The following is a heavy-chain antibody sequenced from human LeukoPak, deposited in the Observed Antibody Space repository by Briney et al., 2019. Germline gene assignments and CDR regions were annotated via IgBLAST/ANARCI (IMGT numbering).Heavy chain of an antibody. CDR3: ATISEPTRAFDI. Sequence: GGSLRLSCAASGLTVSSNSMNWVRQAPGKGLEWVSSISSSSSYIYYADSVKGRFTISRDNAKNSLYLQMNSLRAEDTAVYYCATISEPTRAFDIWGQGTMVTVSS. CDR1: GLTVSSNS. J-gene: IGHJ3*02. V-gene: IGHV3-21*04. D-gene: IGHD3-9*01. CDR2: ISSSSSYI.